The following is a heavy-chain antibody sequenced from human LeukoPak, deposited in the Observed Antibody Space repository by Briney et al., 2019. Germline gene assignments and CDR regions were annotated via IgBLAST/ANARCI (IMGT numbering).Heavy chain of an antibody. D-gene: IGHD6-6*01. CDR2: IYSGGST. CDR3: ARDRSIAARPVYYYYGMDV. CDR1: GFTVSSNY. J-gene: IGHJ6*02. V-gene: IGHV3-53*01. Sequence: GGSLRLSCAASGFTVSSNYMSWVRQAPGKGLEWVSVIYSGGSTYYADSVKGRFTISRDNSKNTLYLQMNSLRAEDTAVYYCARDRSIAARPVYYYYGMDVWGQGTTVTVSS.